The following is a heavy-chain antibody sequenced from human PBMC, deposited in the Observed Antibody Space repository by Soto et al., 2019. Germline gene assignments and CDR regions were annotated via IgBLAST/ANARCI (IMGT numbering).Heavy chain of an antibody. D-gene: IGHD6-19*01. Sequence: PGGSLRLSCGASGFTFDDYTMHWVRQAPGKGLEWVSLISWDGGSTYYADSVKGRFTISRDNSKNSLYLQMNSLRTEDTALYYCAKDNRIRRWLGYYFDYWGQGTLVTSPQ. J-gene: IGHJ4*02. CDR1: GFTFDDYT. CDR3: AKDNRIRRWLGYYFDY. V-gene: IGHV3-43*01. CDR2: ISWDGGST.